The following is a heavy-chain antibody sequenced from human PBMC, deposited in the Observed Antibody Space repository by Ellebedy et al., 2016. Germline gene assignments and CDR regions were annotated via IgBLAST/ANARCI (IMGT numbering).Heavy chain of an antibody. CDR3: ARGHDPVAVTPAALALFSRMGSLWFDP. CDR2: INHRRST. V-gene: IGHV4-34*01. CDR1: GGSFSGYY. Sequence: SETLSLTXAVYGGSFSGYYWTWIRQPPGKGLEWIGEINHRRSTNYNPSLKSRVTISVETSKNQFSLKLSSVTAADTAVYYCARGHDPVAVTPAALALFSRMGSLWFDPWGQGTLVSVSS. J-gene: IGHJ5*02. D-gene: IGHD2-2*01.